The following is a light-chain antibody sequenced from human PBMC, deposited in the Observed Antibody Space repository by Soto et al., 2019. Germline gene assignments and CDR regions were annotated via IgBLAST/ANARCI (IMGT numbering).Light chain of an antibody. CDR1: QSVSSN. CDR2: GAS. V-gene: IGKV3-15*01. CDR3: QQYNNWPLT. J-gene: IGKJ4*01. Sequence: EIVMTQSPATLSVSPGERATLSCRASQSVSSNLDWYQQKPGQAPRLLIYGASTRATGIPARFSGSGSGTEFTHTISSLQSEDFAVYYCQQYNNWPLTFGGGTKVEIK.